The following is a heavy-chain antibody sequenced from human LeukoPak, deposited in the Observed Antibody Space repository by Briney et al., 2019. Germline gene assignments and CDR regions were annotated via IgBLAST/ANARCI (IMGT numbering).Heavy chain of an antibody. V-gene: IGHV3-48*04. CDR2: VSSSGETT. CDR1: GFSFSTYG. Sequence: GGSLRLSCAGSGFSFSTYGMTWVRQAPGKGLEWVSSVSSSGETTYYADSVKGRFTISRDNAKNSLYLQMNSLRAEDTAVYYCARDRRGHRSGSYLFDYWGQGTLVTVSS. D-gene: IGHD1-26*01. CDR3: ARDRRGHRSGSYLFDY. J-gene: IGHJ4*02.